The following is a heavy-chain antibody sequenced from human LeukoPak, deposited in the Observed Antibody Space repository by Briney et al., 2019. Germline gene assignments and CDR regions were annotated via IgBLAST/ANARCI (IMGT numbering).Heavy chain of an antibody. V-gene: IGHV3-21*01. CDR3: ASAQVVITDHSAFDI. CDR2: ISSSSSYI. Sequence: GGSLRLSRAASGFTFSSYSMNWVRQAPGKGLEWVSSISSSSSYIYYADSVKGRFTISRDNAKNSLYLQMNSLRAEDTAVYYCASAQVVITDHSAFDIWGQGTMVTVSS. CDR1: GFTFSSYS. D-gene: IGHD3-22*01. J-gene: IGHJ3*02.